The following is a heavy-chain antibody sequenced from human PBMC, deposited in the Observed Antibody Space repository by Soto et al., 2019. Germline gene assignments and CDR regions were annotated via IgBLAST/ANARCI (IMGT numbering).Heavy chain of an antibody. CDR1: GFTFSSYS. J-gene: IGHJ1*01. Sequence: PGGSLRLSCAASGFTFSSYSMNWVRQAPGKGLEWVSSISSSSSYIYYADSVKGRFTISRDNAKNSLYLQMNSLRAEDTAVYYCARDYCSGGSCYFFQHWGQGTLVTVSS. CDR3: ARDYCSGGSCYFFQH. CDR2: ISSSSSYI. V-gene: IGHV3-21*01. D-gene: IGHD2-15*01.